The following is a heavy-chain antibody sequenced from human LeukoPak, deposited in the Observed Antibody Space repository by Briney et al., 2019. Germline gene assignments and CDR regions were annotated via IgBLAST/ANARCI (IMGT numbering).Heavy chain of an antibody. Sequence: GGSLTLSCAASGLTFSSYAMSWVRQAPGKGLEWVSYITGSGDHTNYADSVKGRFTISRDNAKNSLYLQMNSLTAEDTAVYYCSRGHLYFDYWGQGTLVTVSS. V-gene: IGHV3-11*05. CDR1: GLTFSSYA. CDR3: SRGHLYFDY. J-gene: IGHJ4*02. CDR2: ITGSGDHT.